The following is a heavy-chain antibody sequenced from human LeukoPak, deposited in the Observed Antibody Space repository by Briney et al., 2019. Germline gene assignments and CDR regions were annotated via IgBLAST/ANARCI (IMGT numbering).Heavy chain of an antibody. CDR1: GGSFSGYY. V-gene: IGHV4-34*01. CDR3: ARGRVVGSGRYYYGMDV. D-gene: IGHD3-10*01. J-gene: IGHJ6*02. CDR2: INHSGST. Sequence: ASETLSLTCAVYGGSFSGYYWSWIRQPPGKGLEWIGEINHSGSTNYNPSLKSRVTISVDTSKNQFSLKLSSVTAADTAVYYCARGRVVGSGRYYYGMDVWGQGTLVAVSS.